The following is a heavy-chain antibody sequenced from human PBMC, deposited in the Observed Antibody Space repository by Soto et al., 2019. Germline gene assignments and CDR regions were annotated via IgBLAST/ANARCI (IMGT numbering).Heavy chain of an antibody. J-gene: IGHJ5*02. CDR1: GFTFSSYA. D-gene: IGHD3-3*01. Sequence: GGSLRLSCAASGFTFSSYAMNWVRQAPGKGLEWVSSISGSGVTTYYADSVKGRFTISRDNSKNTLYLQMNSLRAEDTAVYYCAKGKELYDFWSGYYDRGWFDPWGQGTLVTVSS. CDR3: AKGKELYDFWSGYYDRGWFDP. CDR2: ISGSGVTT. V-gene: IGHV3-23*01.